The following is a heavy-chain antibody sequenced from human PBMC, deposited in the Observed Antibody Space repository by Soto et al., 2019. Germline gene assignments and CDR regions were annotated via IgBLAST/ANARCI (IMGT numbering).Heavy chain of an antibody. CDR2: IYYSGST. CDR3: ARDTPWSGYYYYGMDV. CDR1: GGSISSYY. D-gene: IGHD2-15*01. J-gene: IGHJ6*02. Sequence: SETLSLTCTVSGGSISSYYWSWIRQPPGKGLEWIGYIYYSGSTNYNPSLKSRVTISVDTSKNQFSLKLSSVTAADTAVYYCARDTPWSGYYYYGMDVGGQGTTVTVSS. V-gene: IGHV4-59*01.